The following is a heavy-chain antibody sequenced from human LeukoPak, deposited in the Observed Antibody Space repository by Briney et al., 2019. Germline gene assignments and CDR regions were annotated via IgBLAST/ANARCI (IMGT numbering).Heavy chain of an antibody. D-gene: IGHD2-8*01. CDR2: IYYSGST. V-gene: IGHV4-59*01. J-gene: IGHJ6*03. CDR1: GGSISSYY. CDR3: ARILNDYYYYYYMDV. Sequence: SETLSLTCTVSGGSISSYYWSWIRQPPGKGLEWIGYIYYSGSTNYNPSLKSRVTISVDTSKNQFSLKLSSVTAADTAVYYCARILNDYYYYYYMDVWGKGTTVTVSS.